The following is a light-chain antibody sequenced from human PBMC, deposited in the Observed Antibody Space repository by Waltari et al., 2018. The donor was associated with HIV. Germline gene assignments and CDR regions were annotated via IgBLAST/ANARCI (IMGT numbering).Light chain of an antibody. CDR1: SSNVGKRP. V-gene: IGLV1-51*02. Sequence: QSLLTQPPSVSAAPGQRVTISCSGSSSNVGKRPVSWYQQFPGAAPQLLIYENYQRPSDIPDRFSGSKSGSSATLDITGLQAEDEADYYCGAWDDSLRAGIFGGGTKLSVL. CDR3: GAWDDSLRAGI. J-gene: IGLJ2*01. CDR2: ENY.